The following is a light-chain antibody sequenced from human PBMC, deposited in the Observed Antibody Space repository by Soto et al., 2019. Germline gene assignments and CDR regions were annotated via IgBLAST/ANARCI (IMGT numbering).Light chain of an antibody. CDR2: GAS. V-gene: IGKV3-20*01. CDR1: QTVTNNY. CDR3: QQYGSSPRYS. J-gene: IGKJ2*03. Sequence: EIVLTQFPGTLSLSPGERATLSCRASQTVTNNYLAWYQQKFGQAPRLLIFGASNRATGIPDRFSGSGSGTDFTLTISRLEPEDFAVYYCQQYGSSPRYSFGQGTKLEIK.